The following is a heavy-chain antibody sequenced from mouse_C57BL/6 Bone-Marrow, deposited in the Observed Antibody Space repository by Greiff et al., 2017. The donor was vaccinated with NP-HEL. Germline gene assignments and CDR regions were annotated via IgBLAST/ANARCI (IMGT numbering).Heavy chain of an antibody. J-gene: IGHJ3*01. V-gene: IGHV1-64*01. CDR3: ARPYYGSSYWFAY. Sequence: QLQQPGAELVKPGASVKLSCKASGYTFTSYWMHWVKQRPGQGLEWIGMIHPNSGSTNYNEKFKSKATLTVDKSSSTAYMQLSSLTSEDSAVYYCARPYYGSSYWFAYWGQGTLVTVSA. CDR2: IHPNSGST. D-gene: IGHD1-1*01. CDR1: GYTFTSYW.